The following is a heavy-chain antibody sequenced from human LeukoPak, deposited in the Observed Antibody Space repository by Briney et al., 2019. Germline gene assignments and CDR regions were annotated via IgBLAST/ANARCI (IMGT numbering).Heavy chain of an antibody. D-gene: IGHD3-3*01. V-gene: IGHV4-39*01. CDR1: GGSISSSSYY. J-gene: IGHJ3*02. CDR2: IYYSGST. CDR3: ARVGVRFWEAFDI. Sequence: SETLSLTCTVSGGSISSSSYYWGWIRQPPGKGLEWIGSIYYSGSTYYNPSLKSRVTISVDTSKNQFSLKLSSVTAADTAVYYCARVGVRFWEAFDIWGQGTLVTVSS.